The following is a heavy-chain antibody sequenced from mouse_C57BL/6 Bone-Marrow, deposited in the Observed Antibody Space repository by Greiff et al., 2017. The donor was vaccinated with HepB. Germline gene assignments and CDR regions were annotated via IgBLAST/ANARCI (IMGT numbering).Heavy chain of an antibody. V-gene: IGHV1-20*01. J-gene: IGHJ2*01. Sequence: EVKLQQSGPELVKPGDSVKISCKASGYSFTGYFMNWVMQSHGKSLVWIGRINPYNGDTFSNQKFKGKATLTVDNSSSTAHMELRSLTSEDSAVYYCARSMVTVDYWGQGTTLTVSS. D-gene: IGHD2-2*01. CDR2: INPYNGDT. CDR1: GYSFTGYF. CDR3: ARSMVTVDY.